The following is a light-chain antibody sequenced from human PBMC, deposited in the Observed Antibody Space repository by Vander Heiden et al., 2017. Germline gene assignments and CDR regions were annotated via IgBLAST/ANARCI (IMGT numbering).Light chain of an antibody. CDR1: SLRNYY. CDR3: KSRDSSGNHVL. Sequence: SSELTQDPAVSVALGQTVRITCQGDSLRNYYASWYQQKPGQAPVFVIYGKNNRHSGIPDRFSGYSSGNTASLTITGAQAEDEADYYCKSRDSSGNHVLFGGGTKLTVL. J-gene: IGLJ2*01. V-gene: IGLV3-19*01. CDR2: GKN.